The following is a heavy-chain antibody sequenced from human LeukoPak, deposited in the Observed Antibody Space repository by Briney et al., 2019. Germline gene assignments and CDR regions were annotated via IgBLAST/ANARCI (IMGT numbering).Heavy chain of an antibody. J-gene: IGHJ4*02. D-gene: IGHD5-18*01. CDR3: ARDGYSYGHDY. Sequence: SETLSLTCAVYGGSFSGYYWSWIRQPPGKGLEWIGEINHSGSTNYNPSLKSRVTISVDTSKNQFSLKLTSVTAADTAVYYCARDGYSYGHDYWGQGTLVTVSS. CDR2: INHSGST. V-gene: IGHV4-34*01. CDR1: GGSFSGYY.